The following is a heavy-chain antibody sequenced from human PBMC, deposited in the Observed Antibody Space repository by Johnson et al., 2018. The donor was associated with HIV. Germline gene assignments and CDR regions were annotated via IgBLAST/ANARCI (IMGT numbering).Heavy chain of an antibody. CDR1: GFTVRSNY. J-gene: IGHJ3*02. V-gene: IGHV3-33*08. CDR3: ARDRSKKMSGHDFEGYAFDI. Sequence: QVQLVESGGGLIQPGGSLRLSCAASGFTVRSNYMSWVRQAPGKGLEWVEVIWYDGSNKYYADSVKGRFTISRDNSKNTLDLQMNSLRAEDTAVYYCARDRSKKMSGHDFEGYAFDIWGQGTMVTVSS. D-gene: IGHD5-12*01. CDR2: IWYDGSNK.